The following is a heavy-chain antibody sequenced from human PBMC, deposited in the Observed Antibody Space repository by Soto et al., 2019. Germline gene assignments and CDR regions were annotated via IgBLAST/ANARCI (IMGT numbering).Heavy chain of an antibody. CDR1: GYTFTTYG. CDR2: INAGNGDT. V-gene: IGHV1-3*01. CDR3: ARELGLVVIDS. Sequence: VQLVQSGAEVKKPGASVKVSCKASGYTFTTYGIHWVRQAPGQGLEWMGWINAGNGDTKYSQKFQGRVTITRDKAASTAYMELSSLRSEDTAVYYCARELGLVVIDSWGQGALVTVSS. J-gene: IGHJ4*02. D-gene: IGHD3-22*01.